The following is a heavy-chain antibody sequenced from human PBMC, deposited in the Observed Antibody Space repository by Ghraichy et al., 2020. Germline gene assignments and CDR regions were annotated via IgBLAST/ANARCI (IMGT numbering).Heavy chain of an antibody. D-gene: IGHD3-22*01. CDR2: ISGSGGST. Sequence: GGSLRLSCAASGFTFSSYAMSWVRQAPGKGLEWVSAISGSGGSTYYADSVKGRFTISRDNSKNTLYLQMNSLRAEDTAVYYCAKGFYYYDSSGYYYPFDYWGQGTLVTVSS. J-gene: IGHJ4*02. CDR3: AKGFYYYDSSGYYYPFDY. V-gene: IGHV3-23*01. CDR1: GFTFSSYA.